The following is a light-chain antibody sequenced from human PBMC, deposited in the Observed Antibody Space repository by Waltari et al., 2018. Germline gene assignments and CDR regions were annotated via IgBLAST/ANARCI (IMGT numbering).Light chain of an antibody. CDR1: SSNIGNNY. V-gene: IGLV1-51*02. J-gene: IGLJ2*01. CDR3: GTWDSSLSAVV. CDR2: ENN. Sequence: QSVLTQPPSVSAAPGQKVTISCSGSSSNIGNNYVSWYQQLPGTAPKLLIYENNNLPPVIPDLFSGSKSGTSSTLGITGLQTGDEADYYCGTWDSSLSAVVFGGGTKLTVL.